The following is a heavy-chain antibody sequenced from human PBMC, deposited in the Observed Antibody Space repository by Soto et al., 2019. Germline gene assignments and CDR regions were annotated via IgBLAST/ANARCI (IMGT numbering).Heavy chain of an antibody. V-gene: IGHV3-30-3*02. Sequence: QAQLVESGGGVVQPGRPLRLSCAASEFTFSPYPMHWVRQAPGKGLEWVAVISFDGATKYYADSVKGRFAISRANSMNTLYLQMNSLSTAATAVYYCANDPSASSNSSPAMDVWGPGTTVTVSS. CDR1: EFTFSPYP. D-gene: IGHD6-6*01. CDR2: ISFDGATK. J-gene: IGHJ6*02. CDR3: ANDPSASSNSSPAMDV.